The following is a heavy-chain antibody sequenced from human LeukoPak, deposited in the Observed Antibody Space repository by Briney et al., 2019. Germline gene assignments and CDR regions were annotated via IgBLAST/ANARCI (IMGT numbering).Heavy chain of an antibody. J-gene: IGHJ5*02. V-gene: IGHV3-21*01. CDR3: GRDLMRTYYSDSGSYSQGPVDP. CDR2: ISSSSSYI. Sequence: GGSLRLSCAASGFTFSSYSMNWVRQAPGKGLEWVSSISSSSSYIYYADSVKGRFTISRDNSKNTLYLQMNSLRAEDTAVYYCGRDLMRTYYSDSGSYSQGPVDPWGQGTLVTVSS. CDR1: GFTFSSYS. D-gene: IGHD3-10*01.